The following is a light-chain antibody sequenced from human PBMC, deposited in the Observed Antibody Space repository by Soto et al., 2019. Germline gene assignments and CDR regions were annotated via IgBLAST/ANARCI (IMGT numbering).Light chain of an antibody. CDR3: QQYNNWLT. J-gene: IGKJ4*01. CDR1: QNIDNN. CDR2: GAS. Sequence: VVMTQSPATLSVSPGERASLSCRASQNIDNNLAWYQQRPGQTPRLLIYGASTRATGIPARFSGSGSGTEFTLTISSLQSEDFAVYYCQQYNNWLTFGGGTKVEIK. V-gene: IGKV3-15*01.